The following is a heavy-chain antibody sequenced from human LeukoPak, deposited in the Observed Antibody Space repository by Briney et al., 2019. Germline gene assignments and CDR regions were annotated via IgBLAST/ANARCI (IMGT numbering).Heavy chain of an antibody. D-gene: IGHD3-16*01. J-gene: IGHJ3*02. CDR3: ARGDYSSGKSDALDI. CDR2: MNPNSGNS. Sequence: GASVKVSCKTSGYTFTRYDINWVRQATGQGLEWMGRMNPNSGNSAYAPKFQGRVAMTSNTSISTAYMELSRLTSEDTAVYFCARGDYSSGKSDALDIWGQGTMVTVSS. CDR1: GYTFTRYD. V-gene: IGHV1-8*01.